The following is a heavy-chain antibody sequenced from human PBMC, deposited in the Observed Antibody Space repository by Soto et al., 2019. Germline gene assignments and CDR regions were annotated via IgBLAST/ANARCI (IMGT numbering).Heavy chain of an antibody. J-gene: IGHJ5*02. CDR1: GYTFTNYG. CDR3: ARALTVTTSLDL. CDR2: ISTYNVNT. V-gene: IGHV1-18*04. D-gene: IGHD4-17*01. Sequence: QVQLVQSGTEVRKPGASVKVSCKASGYTFTNYGINWVRQAPGQGLEWMGWISTYNVNTYYAQKFKGRATLTTDTSTNTAYMELRSLTSDDTAVYCCARALTVTTSLDLWGLGTLVTVSS.